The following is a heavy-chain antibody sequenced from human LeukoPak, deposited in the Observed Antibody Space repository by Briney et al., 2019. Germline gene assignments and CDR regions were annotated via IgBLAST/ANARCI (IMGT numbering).Heavy chain of an antibody. V-gene: IGHV1-2*02. CDR2: INPNSGGT. Sequence: ASVKVSCKASGYTFTGYYMHWVRQAPGQGLEWMGWINPNSGGTNYAQKFQGRVTMTRDTPISTAYMELSRLRSDDTAVYYCARTRYCSSTSCYGYFDYWGQGTLVTVSS. D-gene: IGHD2-2*01. CDR1: GYTFTGYY. CDR3: ARTRYCSSTSCYGYFDY. J-gene: IGHJ4*02.